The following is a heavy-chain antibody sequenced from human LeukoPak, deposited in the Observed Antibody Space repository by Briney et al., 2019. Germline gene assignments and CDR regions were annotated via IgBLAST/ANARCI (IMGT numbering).Heavy chain of an antibody. D-gene: IGHD3/OR15-3a*01. Sequence: GASVKVSCKASGYKFTGYYMHWVRQAPGQGLEWMGWINPNSGDSHHAQKFQGRVTMTRDTSISTAYMELSRLRSDDTAVYYCARRRTGWQVFDFWGQGTLVTVSS. CDR1: GYKFTGYY. V-gene: IGHV1-2*02. CDR2: INPNSGDS. CDR3: ARRRTGWQVFDF. J-gene: IGHJ4*02.